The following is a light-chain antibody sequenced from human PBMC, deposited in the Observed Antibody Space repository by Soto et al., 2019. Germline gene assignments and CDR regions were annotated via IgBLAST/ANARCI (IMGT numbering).Light chain of an antibody. Sequence: DIQMTQSPSSLSASVGDRVTITCRARQSIINYLNWYQYKPGKAPKLLIYATFSLQIGVPSRFSGSGSRTDFPLTISSLQPEDFATYCCLQTYSTPRTFGQGNKVEI. CDR1: QSIINY. V-gene: IGKV1-39*01. J-gene: IGKJ1*01. CDR3: LQTYSTPRT. CDR2: ATF.